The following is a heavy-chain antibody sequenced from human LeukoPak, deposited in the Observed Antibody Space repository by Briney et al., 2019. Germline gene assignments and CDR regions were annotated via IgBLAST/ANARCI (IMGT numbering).Heavy chain of an antibody. CDR3: ARVPPGWWLQSVYYFDY. J-gene: IGHJ4*02. D-gene: IGHD5-12*01. CDR2: ISSSGSTI. CDR1: GFTFSDYY. V-gene: IGHV3-11*01. Sequence: GGSLRLSCAASGFTFSDYYMSWIRQAPGKGLEWVSYISSSGSTIYYADSVKGRFTISRDNAKNSLYLQMNSLRAEDTAVCYCARVPPGWWLQSVYYFDYWGQGTLVTVSS.